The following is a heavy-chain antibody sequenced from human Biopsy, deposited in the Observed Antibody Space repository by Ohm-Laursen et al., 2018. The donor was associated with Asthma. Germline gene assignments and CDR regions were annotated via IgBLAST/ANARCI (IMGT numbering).Heavy chain of an antibody. Sequence: ASVKVSCKASGYTFTSYYMHWVRQAPGQGLEWMGIINPSGGSTSYAQKFQGRVTMTRDTSTSTVYMELSSLRSEDTAVYYCAGRGITGTTLDYWGQGTLVTVSS. J-gene: IGHJ4*02. V-gene: IGHV1-46*01. CDR1: GYTFTSYY. CDR2: INPSGGST. D-gene: IGHD1-7*01. CDR3: AGRGITGTTLDY.